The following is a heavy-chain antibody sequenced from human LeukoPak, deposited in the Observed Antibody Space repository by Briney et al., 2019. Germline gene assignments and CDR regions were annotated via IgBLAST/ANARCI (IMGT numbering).Heavy chain of an antibody. V-gene: IGHV1-18*01. CDR2: ISAYNGNT. J-gene: IGHJ5*02. CDR1: GYTFTSCG. D-gene: IGHD3-10*01. CDR3: ARDVLYGSGSYGVDNWFDP. Sequence: GASVKVSCKASGYTFTSCGISWVRQAPGQGLEWMGWISAYNGNTNYAQKLQGRVTMTTDTSTSTAYMELRSLRSDDTAVYYCARDVLYGSGSYGVDNWFDPWGQGTLVTVSS.